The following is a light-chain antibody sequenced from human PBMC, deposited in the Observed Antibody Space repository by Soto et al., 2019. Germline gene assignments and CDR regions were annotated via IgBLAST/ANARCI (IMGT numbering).Light chain of an antibody. CDR1: QSVSSN. Sequence: EIVMTQSPATLSVSPGERATLSCRASQSVSSNLAWYQQKPGQAPRLLMYDASTRATGVPARFSGSGSGTAFTLTITSQHSEDFAVYYFQQYENWPRTFGQGTKVHIK. V-gene: IGKV3-15*01. CDR2: DAS. J-gene: IGKJ1*01. CDR3: QQYENWPRT.